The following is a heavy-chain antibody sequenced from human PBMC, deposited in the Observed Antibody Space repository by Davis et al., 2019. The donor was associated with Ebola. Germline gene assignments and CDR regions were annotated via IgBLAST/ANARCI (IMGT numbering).Heavy chain of an antibody. CDR2: ISAYNGNT. Sequence: ASVKVSCKASGYTFTSYGISWVRQAPGQGLEWMGWISAYNGNTNYAQKLQGRVTMTTDTSTSTAYMELSRLRSDDTAVYYCATLWGSLWFGELSPLTVDYWGQGTLVTVSS. D-gene: IGHD3-10*01. V-gene: IGHV1-18*01. CDR3: ATLWGSLWFGELSPLTVDY. CDR1: GYTFTSYG. J-gene: IGHJ4*02.